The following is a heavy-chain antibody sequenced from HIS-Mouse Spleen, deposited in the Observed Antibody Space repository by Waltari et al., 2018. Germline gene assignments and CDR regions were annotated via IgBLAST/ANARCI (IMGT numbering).Heavy chain of an antibody. V-gene: IGHV4-39*07. CDR2: IYYSGST. D-gene: IGHD6-13*01. CDR1: GGSIRSSSDY. J-gene: IGHJ2*01. Sequence: QLQLQESGPGLVKPSETLSLPCTVSGGSIRSSSDYCGWLRQPPGKGLEWIGSIYYSGSTYYNPSLKSRVTISVDTSKNQFSLKLSSVTAADTAVYYCAREIPYSSSWYDWYFDLWGRGTLVTVSS. CDR3: AREIPYSSSWYDWYFDL.